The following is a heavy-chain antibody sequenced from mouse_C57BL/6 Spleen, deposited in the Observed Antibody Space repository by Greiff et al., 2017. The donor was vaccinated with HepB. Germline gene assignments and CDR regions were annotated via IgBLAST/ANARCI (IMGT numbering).Heavy chain of an antibody. CDR3: GSGYDPTYYAMDY. CDR2: IDPSDSYT. Sequence: QVQLKQPGAELVMPGASVKLSCKASGYTFTSYWMHWVKQRPGQGLEWIGEIDPSDSYTNYNQKFKGKSTLTVDKSSSTAYMQLSSLTSEDSAVYYCGSGYDPTYYAMDYWGQGTSVTVSS. CDR1: GYTFTSYW. V-gene: IGHV1-69*01. J-gene: IGHJ4*01. D-gene: IGHD2-3*01.